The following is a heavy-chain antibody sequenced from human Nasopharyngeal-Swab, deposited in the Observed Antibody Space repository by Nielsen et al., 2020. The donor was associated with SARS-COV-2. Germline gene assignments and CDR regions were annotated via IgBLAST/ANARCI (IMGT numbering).Heavy chain of an antibody. CDR2: ISGSGGST. CDR3: AGNMVRGVIFVRGFDP. V-gene: IGHV3-23*01. D-gene: IGHD3-10*01. CDR1: GFTFSSYA. Sequence: GESLKISCAASGFTFSSYAMSWVRQAPGKGLEWVSAISGSGGSTYYADSVKGRFTISRDNSKNTLHLQMNSLRAEDTAVYYCAGNMVRGVIFVRGFDPWGQGTLVTVSS. J-gene: IGHJ5*02.